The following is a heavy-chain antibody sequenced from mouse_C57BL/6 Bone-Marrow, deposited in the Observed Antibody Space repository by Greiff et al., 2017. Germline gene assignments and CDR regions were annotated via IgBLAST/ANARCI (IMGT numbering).Heavy chain of an antibody. CDR2: IYPGDGDT. D-gene: IGHD4-1*01. CDR1: GYAFSSSW. J-gene: IGHJ3*01. Sequence: VQLQQSGPELVKPGASVKISCKASGYAFSSSWMNWVKQRPGKGLEWIGRIYPGDGDTNYNGKFKGKATLTADKSSSTAYMQLSSLTSEDSAVYFCARLTGWFAYWGQGTLVTVSA. CDR3: ARLTGWFAY. V-gene: IGHV1-82*01.